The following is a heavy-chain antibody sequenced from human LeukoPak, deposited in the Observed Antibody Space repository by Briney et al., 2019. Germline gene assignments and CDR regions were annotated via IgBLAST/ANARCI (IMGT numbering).Heavy chain of an antibody. J-gene: IGHJ3*02. CDR3: ARAEEWPHGSDAFDI. V-gene: IGHV1-69*13. CDR2: IIPIFGTA. D-gene: IGHD3-3*01. CDR1: GGTFSSYA. Sequence: GASVKVSCKASGGTFSSYAISWVRQAPGQGLEWMGGIIPIFGTANYAQKFQGRVTITADESTSTAYMELSSLRSEDTAVYYCARAEEWPHGSDAFDIWGQGTMVTVSS.